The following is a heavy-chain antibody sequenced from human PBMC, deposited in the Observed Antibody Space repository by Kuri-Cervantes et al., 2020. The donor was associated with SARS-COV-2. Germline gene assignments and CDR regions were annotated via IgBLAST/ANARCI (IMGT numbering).Heavy chain of an antibody. Sequence: ASVKVSCKASGGTFSSYAISWVGQAPGQGLEWMGWINPSGGTKYAQKFQGRVTMTRDTSISTAYMELSRLRSDDTAVYYCARRSSGEYNYYYMDVWGKGTTVTVSS. J-gene: IGHJ6*03. CDR2: INPSGGT. V-gene: IGHV1-2*02. CDR1: GGTFSSYA. CDR3: ARRSSGEYNYYYMDV. D-gene: IGHD7-27*01.